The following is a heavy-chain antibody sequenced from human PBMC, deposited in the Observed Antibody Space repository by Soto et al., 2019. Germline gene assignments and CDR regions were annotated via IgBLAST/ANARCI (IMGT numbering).Heavy chain of an antibody. Sequence: PSETLSLTCTVSGGSIVSYYWSWIRQPPGKGLEWIGYIYYSGSTNYNPSLRSRVTISVDTSKNQISLKLSSVTAADTAVYYCESSGWYSGYWFDPWGQGTLVTVSS. CDR2: IYYSGST. V-gene: IGHV4-59*01. D-gene: IGHD6-19*01. CDR3: ESSGWYSGYWFDP. CDR1: GGSIVSYY. J-gene: IGHJ5*02.